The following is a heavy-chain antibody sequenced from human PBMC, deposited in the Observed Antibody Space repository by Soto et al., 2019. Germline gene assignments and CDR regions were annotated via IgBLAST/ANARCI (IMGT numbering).Heavy chain of an antibody. CDR1: GGTFSSYA. CDR3: DGRGYSHYGSFDY. J-gene: IGHJ4*02. V-gene: IGHV1-69*12. Sequence: QVQLVQSGAEVKKPGSSVKVSCMASGGTFSSYAISWVRQAPGQGLEWMGGIIPIFGTANYAQKFQGRVTITADEYTSTDSMERSSRWSEVLAVYYCDGRGYSHYGSFDYCGQGTLVTVSA. CDR2: IIPIFGTA. D-gene: IGHD5-18*01.